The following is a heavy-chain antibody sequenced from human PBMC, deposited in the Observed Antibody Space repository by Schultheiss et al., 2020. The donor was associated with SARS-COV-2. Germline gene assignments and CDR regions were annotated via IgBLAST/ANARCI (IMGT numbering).Heavy chain of an antibody. V-gene: IGHV4-34*01. Sequence: SETLSLTCEVYGGSLSNYYWSWIRQPPGKGLEWIGEINHSGTTYYTPSLKSRVTISVDTSKNQFSLRLSSVTAADTAVYYCARLPYSSGWYYYFDYWGQGTLVTVAS. CDR2: INHSGTT. D-gene: IGHD6-19*01. CDR1: GGSLSNYY. J-gene: IGHJ4*02. CDR3: ARLPYSSGWYYYFDY.